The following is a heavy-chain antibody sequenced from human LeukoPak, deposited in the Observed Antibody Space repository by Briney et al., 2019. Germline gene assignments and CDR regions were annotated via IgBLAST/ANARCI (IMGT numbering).Heavy chain of an antibody. CDR1: GFTFSNYW. J-gene: IGHJ4*02. Sequence: GGSLRLSCAASGFTFSNYWMNWVRQAPGKGLEWVANINQDGSEKFYVDSVKGRFTISRDNAKNSLYVQMNSLRAEDTAVYYCARDGWGYGSGMLFVYWDQGILVTVSS. D-gene: IGHD3-10*01. CDR2: INQDGSEK. V-gene: IGHV3-7*01. CDR3: ARDGWGYGSGMLFVY.